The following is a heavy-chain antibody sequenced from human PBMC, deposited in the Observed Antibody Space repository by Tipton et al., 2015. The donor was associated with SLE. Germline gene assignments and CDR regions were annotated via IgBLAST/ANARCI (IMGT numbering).Heavy chain of an antibody. CDR3: ARVDVLVVSPGAFDI. CDR2: IYYSGAT. D-gene: IGHD2-15*01. CDR1: GGSISSFY. Sequence: TLSLTCTVSGGSISSFYWSWIRQPPGKGLEWIGYIYYSGATNYNPSLKSRVTILVDMSKSQFSLKLSSVTAADTAVYYCARVDVLVVSPGAFDIWVNGTIASVSS. J-gene: IGHJ3*02. V-gene: IGHV4-59*01.